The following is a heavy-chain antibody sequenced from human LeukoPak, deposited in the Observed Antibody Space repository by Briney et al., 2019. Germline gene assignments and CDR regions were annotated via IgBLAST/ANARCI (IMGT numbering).Heavy chain of an antibody. CDR1: GYTFTSHY. CDR3: AREGQLQFHFDY. D-gene: IGHD2-21*02. J-gene: IGHJ4*02. CDR2: INPSGGST. V-gene: IGHV1-46*01. Sequence: ASVKVSCKASGYTFTSHYMHWVRQAPGQGLEWMGIINPSGGSTSYAQKFQGRVTMTRDTSTSTVYMELSSLRFEDTAMYYCAREGQLQFHFDYWGQGTLVTVSS.